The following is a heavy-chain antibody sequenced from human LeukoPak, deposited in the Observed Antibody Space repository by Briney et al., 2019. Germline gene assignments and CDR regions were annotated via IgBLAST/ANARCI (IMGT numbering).Heavy chain of an antibody. V-gene: IGHV4-39*07. CDR3: ARLASYGGYDKVFDY. CDR2: IYYSGST. D-gene: IGHD5-12*01. Sequence: KPSETLSLTCTVSGGSISSSSYYWGWIRQPPGKGLEWIGSIYYSGSTYYNPSLKSRVTISVDTSKNQFSLKLSSVTAADTAVYYCARLASYGGYDKVFDYWGQGTLVTVSS. J-gene: IGHJ4*02. CDR1: GGSISSSSYY.